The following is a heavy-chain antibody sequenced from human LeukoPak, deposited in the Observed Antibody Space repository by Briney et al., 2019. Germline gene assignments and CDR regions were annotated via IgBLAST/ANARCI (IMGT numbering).Heavy chain of an antibody. D-gene: IGHD2-2*01. Sequence: ASVKVSCKASGYTFTSYGISWVRQAPGQGVEWMGWISAYNGNTNYAQKLQGRVTMTTDTSTSTAYMELRSLRSDDTAVYYCARDRYCSSTSCYHGGYYYYGMDVWGQGTTVTVSS. CDR2: ISAYNGNT. CDR3: ARDRYCSSTSCYHGGYYYYGMDV. J-gene: IGHJ6*02. V-gene: IGHV1-18*01. CDR1: GYTFTSYG.